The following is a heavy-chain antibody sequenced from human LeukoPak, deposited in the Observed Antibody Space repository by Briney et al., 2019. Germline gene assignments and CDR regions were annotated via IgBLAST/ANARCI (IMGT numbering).Heavy chain of an antibody. Sequence: QASDTLSLTCTVSGGSISSYYWSWIRLPPGKGLEWIGYIYYSGSTNQNPSLKSRVTISVDTSKNQFSLNLSSVTAADTAVYYCARADSSGYTEYFEHWGQGTLVTVSS. CDR2: IYYSGST. CDR3: ARADSSGYTEYFEH. V-gene: IGHV4-59*07. J-gene: IGHJ1*01. D-gene: IGHD3-22*01. CDR1: GGSISSYY.